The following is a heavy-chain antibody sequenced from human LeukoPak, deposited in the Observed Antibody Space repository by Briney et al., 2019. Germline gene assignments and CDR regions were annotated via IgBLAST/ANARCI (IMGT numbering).Heavy chain of an antibody. D-gene: IGHD3-22*01. V-gene: IGHV4-59*11. J-gene: IGHJ5*02. CDR3: ARSRAYYDSSGYQGWFDP. CDR1: GCTISSHY. CDR2: IYYSGST. Sequence: AETLSITCTGSGCTISSHYWSWVRQPPGKGLEWIGYIYYSGSTNYNPSLKSRVTISVDTSKNQFSLKLSSVTAADTAVYYCARSRAYYDSSGYQGWFDPWGQGTLVTVSS.